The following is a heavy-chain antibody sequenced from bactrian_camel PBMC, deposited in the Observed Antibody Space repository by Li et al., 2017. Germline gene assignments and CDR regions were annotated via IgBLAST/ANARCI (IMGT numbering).Heavy chain of an antibody. CDR3: AASRMLRWSLFRSDYNA. J-gene: IGHJ6*01. D-gene: IGHD2*01. Sequence: HVQLVESGGGTVQAGGSLRLSCVASGDTDTINSMGWFRQAPGKEREGVARICDSSTTSYADSVRGRFTISRDNAKNTLYLQMNNLKPEDTATYYCAASRMLRWSLFRSDYNAWGQGTQVTVS. CDR2: ICDSSTT. V-gene: IGHV3S53*01. CDR1: GDTDTINS.